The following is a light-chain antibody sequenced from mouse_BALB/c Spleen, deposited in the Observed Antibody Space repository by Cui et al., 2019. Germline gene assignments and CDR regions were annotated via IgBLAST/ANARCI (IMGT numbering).Light chain of an antibody. CDR1: QDISNY. V-gene: IGKV10-96*01. J-gene: IGKJ1*01. CDR3: QQGNTLPWT. CDR2: YTS. Sequence: DIQLTQTTSSLSACLGNRVTISSRGSQDISNYLYWCQQKPDRNVKLRIYYTSRLHSGVPSRFSGSGSETDYSLTISNLEQEDIATYFCQQGNTLPWTFGGGTKLEIK.